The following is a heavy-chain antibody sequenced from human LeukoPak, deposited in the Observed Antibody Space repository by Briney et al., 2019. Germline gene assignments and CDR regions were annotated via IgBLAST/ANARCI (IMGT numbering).Heavy chain of an antibody. J-gene: IGHJ4*02. V-gene: IGHV3-21*01. CDR3: ARDLPAAVD. CDR2: ISRSSSDI. Sequence: GGSLRLSCAASGFTFSSCYMSWVRQAPGKGLEWVSFISRSSSDIYHADSVKGRFTISRDNAKDSLYLQMNSLRAEDTAVYYCARDLPAAVDWGQGTLVTVSS. D-gene: IGHD2-2*01. CDR1: GFTFSSCY.